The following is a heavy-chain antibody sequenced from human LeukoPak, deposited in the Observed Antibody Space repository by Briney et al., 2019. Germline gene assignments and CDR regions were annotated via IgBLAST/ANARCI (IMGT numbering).Heavy chain of an antibody. D-gene: IGHD3-22*01. V-gene: IGHV1-2*02. Sequence: ASVKVSCKPSGYTFIDHYLHWVLQAPGQGLESMGWIDPDTGDTNYPQKFQGRVTMSRDTSSSTAYMELNRLRSDDTAVYYCARAGHNSNSGGYDFWGLGTLVTVSS. CDR2: IDPDTGDT. CDR3: ARAGHNSNSGGYDF. J-gene: IGHJ4*02. CDR1: GYTFIDHY.